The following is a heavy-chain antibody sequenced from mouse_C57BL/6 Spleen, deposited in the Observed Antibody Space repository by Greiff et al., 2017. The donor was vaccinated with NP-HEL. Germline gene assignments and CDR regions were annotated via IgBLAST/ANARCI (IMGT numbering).Heavy chain of an antibody. D-gene: IGHD2-1*01. CDR1: GYTFTTYP. CDR2: FHPYNDDT. V-gene: IGHV1-47*01. CDR3: ARRYGNYEEYYFDY. J-gene: IGHJ2*01. Sequence: QVQLKESGAELVKPGASVKMSCKASGYTFTTYPIEWMKQNHGKSLEWIGNFHPYNDDTKYNEKFKGKATLTVEKSSSTVYLELSRLTSDDSAVYYCARRYGNYEEYYFDYWGQGTTLTVSS.